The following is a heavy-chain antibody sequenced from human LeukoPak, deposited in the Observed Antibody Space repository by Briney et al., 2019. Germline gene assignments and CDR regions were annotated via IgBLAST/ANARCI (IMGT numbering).Heavy chain of an antibody. CDR2: INHSGST. Sequence: SETLSLTCAVYGGSFSGYYWSWIRQPPGKGLEWIGEINHSGSTNYNPSLKSRVTISVDTSKHHFSLNLRSVTAADTAVYYCARRSYNSPFRYWGQGTPVTVSS. D-gene: IGHD5-24*01. J-gene: IGHJ4*02. V-gene: IGHV4-34*01. CDR1: GGSFSGYY. CDR3: ARRSYNSPFRY.